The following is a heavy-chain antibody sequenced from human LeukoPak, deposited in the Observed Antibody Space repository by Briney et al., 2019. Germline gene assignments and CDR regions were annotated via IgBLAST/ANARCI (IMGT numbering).Heavy chain of an antibody. D-gene: IGHD4-17*01. CDR2: ISYDGPNK. CDR1: GSTFSTYA. CDR3: AKAASRLTVTTFYDY. J-gene: IGHJ4*02. V-gene: IGHV3-30*04. Sequence: GRSLRLSCAASGSTFSTYAMHWVRQAPGKGLEWVAAISYDGPNKRYADSVKGRFTISRDNSKNALYLQMNSLRAEDTAVYYCAKAASRLTVTTFYDYWGQGTLVTVSS.